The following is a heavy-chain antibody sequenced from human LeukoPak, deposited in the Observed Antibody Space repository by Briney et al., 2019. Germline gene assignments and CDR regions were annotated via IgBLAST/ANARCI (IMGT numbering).Heavy chain of an antibody. D-gene: IGHD2-15*01. V-gene: IGHV1-69*01. J-gene: IGHJ4*02. CDR3: ARDGEQGYCSGGSCYSGDY. CDR1: GGTFRSNA. Sequence: ASVKVSCKASGGTFRSNAISWVRQAPGQGLEWMGGITPIFGTANYAQKFQGRVTITADESTSTAYMELSSLRSEDTAVYYCARDGEQGYCSGGSCYSGDYWGQGTLVTVSS. CDR2: ITPIFGTA.